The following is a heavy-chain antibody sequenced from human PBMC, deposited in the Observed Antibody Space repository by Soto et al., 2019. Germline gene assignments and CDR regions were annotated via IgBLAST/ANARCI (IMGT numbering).Heavy chain of an antibody. V-gene: IGHV4-59*01. CDR3: ARGIRRSRSYYYGLDG. CDR1: GGSISSYY. Sequence: SETLSLTCTVSGGSISSYYWSWIRQPPGKGLEWIGYIYYSGSTNYNPSLKSRVTISVDTSKNQFSLKLSSVTAADTAVYYCARGIRRSRSYYYGLDGWGQGTTVTVSS. CDR2: IYYSGST. J-gene: IGHJ6*02.